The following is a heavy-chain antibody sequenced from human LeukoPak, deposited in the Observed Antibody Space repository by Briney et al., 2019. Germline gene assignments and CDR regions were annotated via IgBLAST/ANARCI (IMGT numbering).Heavy chain of an antibody. Sequence: GGSLRLSXAASGFTFSSYWMTWVRQSPGKGLEWVANIKYDGSAKYYGDSVKGRFTISRDNAKNSLYLQMNSLRAEDTAVYYCARVIVVVEGASGHFDYWGQGTLATVHS. V-gene: IGHV3-7*01. D-gene: IGHD2-2*01. CDR1: GFTFSSYW. CDR2: IKYDGSAK. J-gene: IGHJ4*02. CDR3: ARVIVVVEGASGHFDY.